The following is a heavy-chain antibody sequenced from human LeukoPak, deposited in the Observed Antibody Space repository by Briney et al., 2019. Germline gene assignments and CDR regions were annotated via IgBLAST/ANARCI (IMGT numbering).Heavy chain of an antibody. J-gene: IGHJ4*02. CDR1: GLIVSGNY. V-gene: IGHV3-21*01. CDR2: ISSSSSYI. Sequence: GGSLRLSCAASGLIVSGNYMNWVRQAPGKGLEWVSSISSSSSYIYYADSVKGRFTISRDNAKNSLYLQMNSLRAEDTAVYYCASNSYPYYYDSSGYYGGRGAFGYWGQGTLVTVSS. D-gene: IGHD3-22*01. CDR3: ASNSYPYYYDSSGYYGGRGAFGY.